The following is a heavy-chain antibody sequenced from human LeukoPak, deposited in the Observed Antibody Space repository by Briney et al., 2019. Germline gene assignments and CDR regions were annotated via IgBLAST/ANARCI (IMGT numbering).Heavy chain of an antibody. D-gene: IGHD2-2*01. V-gene: IGHV4-39*01. CDR3: ARLGFRCSSTSCLPGY. J-gene: IGHJ4*02. Sequence: SETLSLTCTVSGGSISSSSYYWGWIRQPPGKGLEWIGRIYYSGSTYYNPSLKSRVTISVDTSKNQFSLKLSSVTAADTAVYYCARLGFRCSSTSCLPGYWGQGTLVTVSS. CDR2: IYYSGST. CDR1: GGSISSSSYY.